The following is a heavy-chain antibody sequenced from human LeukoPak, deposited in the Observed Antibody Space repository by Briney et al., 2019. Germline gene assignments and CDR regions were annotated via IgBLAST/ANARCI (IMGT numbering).Heavy chain of an antibody. CDR1: GGSISSYY. CDR2: IYYSGST. D-gene: IGHD5-18*01. CDR3: ARGQGSYGSSGMDD. Sequence: SETLSLTCTVSGGSISSYYWSWIRQPPGKGLEWIGYIYYSGSTNYNPSLKSRVTISVDTSKNQFSLKLSSVTAADTAVYYCARGQGSYGSSGMDDWGQGTTVTVSS. J-gene: IGHJ6*02. V-gene: IGHV4-59*01.